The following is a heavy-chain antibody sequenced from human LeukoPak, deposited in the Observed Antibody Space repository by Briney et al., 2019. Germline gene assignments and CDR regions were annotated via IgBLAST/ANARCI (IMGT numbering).Heavy chain of an antibody. Sequence: SETLSLTCAVYGGSFSGYYWSWIRQPPGEGLEWIGEINHSGSTNYNPSLKSRVTISVDTSKNQFSLKLSSVTAADTAVYYCAREVSSNVVVWFDPWGQGTLVTVSS. CDR1: GGSFSGYY. V-gene: IGHV4-34*01. CDR2: INHSGST. CDR3: AREVSSNVVVWFDP. D-gene: IGHD2-15*01. J-gene: IGHJ5*02.